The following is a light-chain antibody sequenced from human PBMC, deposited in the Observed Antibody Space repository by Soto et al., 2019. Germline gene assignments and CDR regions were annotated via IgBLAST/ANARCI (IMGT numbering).Light chain of an antibody. CDR1: QSISSY. CDR3: QQSYSTPPIT. J-gene: IGKJ5*01. CDR2: AAS. V-gene: IGKV1-39*01. Sequence: DIQMTQSPSSLSASVGDRVTITCRASQSISSYKNWYQQKPGKAPKLLIYAASSLQSGVPSRCSGSGSGTDFTLTNSSLQPEDFATYYCQQSYSTPPITFGQGTRLEIK.